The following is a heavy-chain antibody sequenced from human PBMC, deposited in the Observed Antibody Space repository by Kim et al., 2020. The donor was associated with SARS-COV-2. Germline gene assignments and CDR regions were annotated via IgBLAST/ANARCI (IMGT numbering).Heavy chain of an antibody. V-gene: IGHV2-5*02. J-gene: IGHJ5*02. Sequence: SGPTLVNPTQTLTLTCTFSGFSLTTSGVGVGWIRQPPGKALEWLAHIYWDDSLRYSPSLKNRLTITKDTSKNQVVLTMTNMDPGDTATYYCARRLKVTGQRYIDTWGQGTLVTVSS. CDR2: IYWDDSL. D-gene: IGHD2-21*02. CDR1: GFSLTTSGVG. CDR3: ARRLKVTGQRYIDT.